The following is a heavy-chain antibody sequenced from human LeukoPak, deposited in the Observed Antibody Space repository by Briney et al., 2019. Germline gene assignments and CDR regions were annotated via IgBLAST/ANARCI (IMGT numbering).Heavy chain of an antibody. J-gene: IGHJ3*02. Sequence: QPGGSLRLSCAASGFTFSSHSIHWVRQAPGKGLEWVALISYDGSNKYYADSVKGRFTISRDNSKSTLYLQMNSLRAEDTAVYYCARGQNYYGSWGDAFDIWGQGTMVTVSS. V-gene: IGHV3-30-3*01. CDR1: GFTFSSHS. CDR2: ISYDGSNK. CDR3: ARGQNYYGSWGDAFDI. D-gene: IGHD3-10*01.